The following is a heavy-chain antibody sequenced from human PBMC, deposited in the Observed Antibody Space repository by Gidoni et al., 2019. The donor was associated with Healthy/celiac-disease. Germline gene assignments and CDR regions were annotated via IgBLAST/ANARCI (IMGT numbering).Heavy chain of an antibody. D-gene: IGHD1-26*01. V-gene: IGHV3-7*03. CDR3: ARLTAIREPYPYYFDY. CDR2: IKQDGSEK. CDR1: GFTFSSYW. Sequence: EAQLVESGGGLVQPGGSLRLSCAASGFTFSSYWMSWVRQAPGKGLEWVANIKQDGSEKYYVDSVKGRFTISRDNAKNSLYLQMNSLRAEDTAVYYCARLTAIREPYPYYFDYWGQGTLVTVSS. J-gene: IGHJ4*02.